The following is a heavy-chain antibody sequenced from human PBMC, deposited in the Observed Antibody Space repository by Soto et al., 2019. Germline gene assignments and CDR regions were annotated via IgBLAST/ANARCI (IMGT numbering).Heavy chain of an antibody. V-gene: IGHV1-69*13. CDR2: IIPIFGTA. CDR1: GGTFSSYA. J-gene: IGHJ6*02. CDR3: AREFFTAGATYRLITSRYYGMDV. D-gene: IGHD1-26*01. Sequence: GASVKVSCKASGGTFSSYAISWVRQAPGQGLEWMGGIIPIFGTANYAQKFQGRVTITADESTSTAYMELSSLRSEDTAVYYCAREFFTAGATYRLITSRYYGMDVWGQGTTVTVSS.